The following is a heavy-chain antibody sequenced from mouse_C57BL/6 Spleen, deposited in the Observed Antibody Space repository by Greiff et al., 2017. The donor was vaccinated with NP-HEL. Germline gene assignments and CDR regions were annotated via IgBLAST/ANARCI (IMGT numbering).Heavy chain of an antibody. V-gene: IGHV1-69*01. CDR1: GYTFTSYW. D-gene: IGHD1-1*01. Sequence: QVQLQQPGAELVMPGALVKLSCKASGYTFTSYWMHWVKQRPGQGLEWIGEIDPSDSYTNYNQKFKGKSTLTVDKSSSTAYMQLSSLTSEDSAVYYCARSGYYGSSYGTWFAYWGQGTLVTVSA. CDR3: ARSGYYGSSYGTWFAY. J-gene: IGHJ3*01. CDR2: IDPSDSYT.